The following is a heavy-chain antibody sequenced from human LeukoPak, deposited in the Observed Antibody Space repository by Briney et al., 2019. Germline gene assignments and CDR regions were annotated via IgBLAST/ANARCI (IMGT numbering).Heavy chain of an antibody. Sequence: ASVKVSCKASGYTFTSYGISWVRQAPGQGLEWMGWISAYNGNTNYAQKFQGRVTMTRNTSISTAYMELSSLRSEDTAVYYCARGYSYGYYYYYYMDVWGKGTTVTISS. J-gene: IGHJ6*03. D-gene: IGHD5-18*01. CDR3: ARGYSYGYYYYYYMDV. V-gene: IGHV1-18*01. CDR2: ISAYNGNT. CDR1: GYTFTSYG.